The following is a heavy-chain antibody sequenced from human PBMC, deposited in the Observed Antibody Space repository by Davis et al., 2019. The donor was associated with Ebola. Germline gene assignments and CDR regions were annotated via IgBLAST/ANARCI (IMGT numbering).Heavy chain of an antibody. D-gene: IGHD6-6*01. Sequence: MPSETLSLTCAVSGGSISSSNWWSWVRQPPGKGLEWIGEIYHSGSTNYNPSLKSRVTISVDTSKNHFSLELTSVTAADTAVYYCARQSSSSWGDYWGQGTLVTVSS. V-gene: IGHV4-4*02. J-gene: IGHJ4*02. CDR3: ARQSSSSWGDY. CDR2: IYHSGST. CDR1: GGSISSSNW.